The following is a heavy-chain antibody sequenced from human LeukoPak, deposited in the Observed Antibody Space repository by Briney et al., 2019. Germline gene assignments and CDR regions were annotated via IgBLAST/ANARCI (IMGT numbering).Heavy chain of an antibody. CDR1: GYTFSSSW. CDR2: IYPGDSDT. J-gene: IGHJ4*02. CDR3: ARQYGRPFDY. V-gene: IGHV5-51*01. Sequence: GESLKTSCKGSGYTFSSSWIGWVRQMPGKGLEWMGIIYPGDSDTRYSPSFQGQVTISVDRSISTTYLQWSSLKATDTGMYYCARQYGRPFDYWGQGTLVTVSS. D-gene: IGHD4-17*01.